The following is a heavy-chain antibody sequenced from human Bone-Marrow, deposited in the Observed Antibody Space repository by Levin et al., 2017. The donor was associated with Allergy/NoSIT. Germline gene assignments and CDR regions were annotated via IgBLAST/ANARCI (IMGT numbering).Heavy chain of an antibody. V-gene: IGHV2-26*01. J-gene: IGHJ5*01. Sequence: SGPTLVKPTETLTLTCTVSGFSLDNVRMGVGWIRQPPGKALEWLGNIFSNDAKTYSTSLKTRLTISRDTSKSQVVLTMTNVDPADTATYFCARIRITVAGWFDSWGQGTLVIVSS. CDR2: IFSNDAK. CDR1: GFSLDNVRMG. CDR3: ARIRITVAGWFDS. D-gene: IGHD6-19*01.